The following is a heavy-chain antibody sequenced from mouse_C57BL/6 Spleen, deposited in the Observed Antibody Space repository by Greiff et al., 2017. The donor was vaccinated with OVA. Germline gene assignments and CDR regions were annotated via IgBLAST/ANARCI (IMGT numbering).Heavy chain of an antibody. Sequence: EVQLQESGPGLVKPSQSLSLTCSVTGYSITSGYYWNWIRQFPGNKLEWMGYISYDGSNNYNPSLKNRISITRDTSKNQFFLKLNSVTTEDTATYYGAREGPHYGSSRGYFDVWGTGTTVTVSS. CDR1: GYSITSGYY. V-gene: IGHV3-6*01. D-gene: IGHD1-1*01. J-gene: IGHJ1*03. CDR3: AREGPHYGSSRGYFDV. CDR2: ISYDGSN.